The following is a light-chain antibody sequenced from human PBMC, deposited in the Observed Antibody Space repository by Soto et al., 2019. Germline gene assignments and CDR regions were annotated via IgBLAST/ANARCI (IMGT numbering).Light chain of an antibody. CDR1: SSNIGAGYD. J-gene: IGLJ3*02. V-gene: IGLV1-40*01. CDR3: QSYDSSLSGSV. CDR2: GNS. Sequence: QAVVTQPPSVSGAPGQRVTISCTGSSSNIGAGYDVHWYQQLPGTAPKFLIYGNSNRPSGVPDRFSGSKSGTSASLAITGLQAEDEADYYCQSYDSSLSGSVFGGGTKLTVL.